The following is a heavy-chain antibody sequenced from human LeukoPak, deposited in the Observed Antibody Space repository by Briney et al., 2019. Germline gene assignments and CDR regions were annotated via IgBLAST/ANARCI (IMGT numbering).Heavy chain of an antibody. J-gene: IGHJ4*02. CDR1: EFTFSNYA. Sequence: PGGSLRLSCAASEFTFSNYAMHWVRQAPGKGLEWVAVISYDGSIKYYADSVKGRFTISRDNSKNTLYLQMNSLRAEDTAVYYCAKRSHDSSGYYYAWNWVYFDYWGQGTLVTVSS. CDR3: AKRSHDSSGYYYAWNWVYFDY. V-gene: IGHV3-30-3*02. CDR2: ISYDGSIK. D-gene: IGHD3-22*01.